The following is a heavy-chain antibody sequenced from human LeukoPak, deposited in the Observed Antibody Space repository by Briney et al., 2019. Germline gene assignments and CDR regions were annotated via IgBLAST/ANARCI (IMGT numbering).Heavy chain of an antibody. V-gene: IGHV3-30*02. CDR2: IRSDGSNK. CDR1: GFSFSSYG. Sequence: GGSLRLSCAGSGFSFSSYGMHWVRQAPGKGLEWMAFIRSDGSNKYYADSVKGRFTISRDNSKNTLYLQMNSLRADDTAVYYCAKRRGLELTYYYHMDVWGKGTTVTVSS. D-gene: IGHD1-7*01. CDR3: AKRRGLELTYYYHMDV. J-gene: IGHJ6*03.